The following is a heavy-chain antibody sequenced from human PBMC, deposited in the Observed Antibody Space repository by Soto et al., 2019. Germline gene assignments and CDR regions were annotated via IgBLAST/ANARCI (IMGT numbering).Heavy chain of an antibody. J-gene: IGHJ3*02. CDR1: GYTLTELS. CDR2: FDPEDGET. D-gene: IGHD2-15*01. CDR3: ATRDDSCSGGSCYSYYDAFDT. V-gene: IGHV1-24*01. Sequence: ASVKVSCKVSGYTLTELSMHWVRQAPGKGLEWMGGFDPEDGETIYAQKFQGRVTMTEDTSTDTAYMELSSLRSEDTAVYYCATRDDSCSGGSCYSYYDAFDTWGQGTMVTVSS.